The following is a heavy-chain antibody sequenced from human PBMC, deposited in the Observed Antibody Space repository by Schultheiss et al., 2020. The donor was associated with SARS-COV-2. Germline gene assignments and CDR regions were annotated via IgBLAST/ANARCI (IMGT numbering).Heavy chain of an antibody. J-gene: IGHJ4*02. CDR1: GFTFSSYG. V-gene: IGHV3-48*01. D-gene: IGHD3-10*01. CDR2: ISWNSGSI. CDR3: ARDDGSAFDY. Sequence: GGSLRLSCAASGFTFSSYGMHWVRQAPGKGLEWVSGISWNSGSIGYADSVKGRFTISRDNSKNSLYLQMNSLRAEDTAVYYCARDDGSAFDYWGQGTLVTVSS.